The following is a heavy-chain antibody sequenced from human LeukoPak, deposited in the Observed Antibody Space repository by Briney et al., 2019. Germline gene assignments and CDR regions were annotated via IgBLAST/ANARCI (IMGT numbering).Heavy chain of an antibody. CDR1: GYTFTSYY. V-gene: IGHV1-46*01. J-gene: IGHJ3*02. CDR2: INPSGGST. CDR3: ARVSTMVRGALAFDI. D-gene: IGHD3-10*01. Sequence: ASVKVSCKASGYTFTSYYMHWVRQAPGQGLEWVGIINPSGGSTSYAQKFQGRVTMSVDTSKNQFSLKLSSVTAADTAVYYCARVSTMVRGALAFDIWGQGTMVTVSS.